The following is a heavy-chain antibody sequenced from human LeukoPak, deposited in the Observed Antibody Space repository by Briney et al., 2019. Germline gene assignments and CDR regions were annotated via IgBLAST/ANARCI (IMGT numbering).Heavy chain of an antibody. J-gene: IGHJ4*02. CDR2: INWTGGST. CDR1: GFTFDDYG. Sequence: GGSLRLSCAASGFTFDDYGMSWVRQAPGKGLEWVSGINWTGGSTGYADSVKGRFTISRDNAKKSLYLQMNSLRAEDTAVYYCAREIFSGWYPHWGQGTLVTVSS. V-gene: IGHV3-20*04. CDR3: AREIFSGWYPH. D-gene: IGHD6-19*01.